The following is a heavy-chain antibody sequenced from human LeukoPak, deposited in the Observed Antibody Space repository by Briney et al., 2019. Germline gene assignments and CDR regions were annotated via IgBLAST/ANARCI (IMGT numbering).Heavy chain of an antibody. CDR2: ISYDGSNK. D-gene: IGHD4-11*01. Sequence: PGGSLRLSCAASGFTFSSYAMHWVRQAPGKGLEWVAVISYDGSNKYYADSVKGRFTISRDNSKNSLYLQMNSLRADDTAVYYCARPPTVKTPDFDYWGQGTLVIVSS. V-gene: IGHV3-30-3*01. CDR3: ARPPTVKTPDFDY. J-gene: IGHJ4*02. CDR1: GFTFSSYA.